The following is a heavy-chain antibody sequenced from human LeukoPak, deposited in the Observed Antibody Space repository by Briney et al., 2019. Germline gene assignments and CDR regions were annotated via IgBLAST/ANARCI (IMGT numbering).Heavy chain of an antibody. D-gene: IGHD3-22*01. V-gene: IGHV4-34*01. CDR1: GGSFSGYY. CDR3: ARFSLYYYDSSGYFDY. Sequence: PSETLSLTXAVYGGSFSGYYWSWICQPPGKGLEWIGEINHSGSTNYNPSLKSRVTISVDTSKNQFSLKLSSVTAADTAVYYCARFSLYYYDSSGYFDYWGQGTLVTVSS. CDR2: INHSGST. J-gene: IGHJ4*02.